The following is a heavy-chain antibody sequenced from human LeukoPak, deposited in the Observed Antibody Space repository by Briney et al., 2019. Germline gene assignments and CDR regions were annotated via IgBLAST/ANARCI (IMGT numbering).Heavy chain of an antibody. CDR3: ARGTYGDY. Sequence: KPGASVKVSCKASGYTFTGYYMQWVRQAPGQGLEWLGWINPDSGGTNYAQKVQGRVTMTRDTSISTAYMELSRLRSDDTAVYYCARGTYGDYWGQGTLVTVSS. CDR2: INPDSGGT. D-gene: IGHD1-7*01. J-gene: IGHJ4*01. V-gene: IGHV1-2*02. CDR1: GYTFTGYY.